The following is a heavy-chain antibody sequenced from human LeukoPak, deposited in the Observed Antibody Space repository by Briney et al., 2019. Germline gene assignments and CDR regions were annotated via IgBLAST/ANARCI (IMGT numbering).Heavy chain of an antibody. J-gene: IGHJ4*02. CDR2: ISNDGSTT. V-gene: IGHV3-74*01. D-gene: IGHD2-2*01. CDR1: GFTFSDYW. Sequence: PGESLRLSCAASGFTFSDYWMHWVRQAPGKGLVWVSRISNDGSTTTYADSVRGRFTISRDNAKNTLYLQMNSLRAEDTAVYYCARDCGSTGCDYWGQGTLVTVSS. CDR3: ARDCGSTGCDY.